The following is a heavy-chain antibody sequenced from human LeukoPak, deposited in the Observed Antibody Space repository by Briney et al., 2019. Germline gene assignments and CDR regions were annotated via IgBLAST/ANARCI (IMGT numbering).Heavy chain of an antibody. CDR1: GGSISSYY. V-gene: IGHV4-59*01. CDR2: IYYSGST. CDR3: ARAAMVRGVILGYYYYMDV. Sequence: SETPSLTCTVSGGSISSYYWSWIRQPPGKGLEWIGYIYYSGSTNYNPSLKSRVTISVDTSKNQFSLKLSSVTAADTAVYYCARAAMVRGVILGYYYYMDVWGKGTTVTISS. D-gene: IGHD3-10*01. J-gene: IGHJ6*03.